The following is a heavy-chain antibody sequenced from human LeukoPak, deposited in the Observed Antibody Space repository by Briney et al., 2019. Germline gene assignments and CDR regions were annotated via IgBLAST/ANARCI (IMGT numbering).Heavy chain of an antibody. CDR1: GFTFSSYW. CDR2: INSDGSST. CDR3: ARDRGSDAFDI. J-gene: IGHJ3*02. D-gene: IGHD3-10*01. V-gene: IGHV3-74*01. Sequence: GGSLGLSCAASGFTFSSYWMHWVRQAPGKGLVWVSRINSDGSSTSYADSVKGRFTISRDNARNTLYLQMNSLRAEDTAVYYCARDRGSDAFDIWGQGTMVTVSS.